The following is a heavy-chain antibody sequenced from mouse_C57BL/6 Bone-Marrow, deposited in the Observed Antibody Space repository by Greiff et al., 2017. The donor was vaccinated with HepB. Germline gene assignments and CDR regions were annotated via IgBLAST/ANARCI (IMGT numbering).Heavy chain of an antibody. CDR3: ARRRGYYGLDY. CDR1: GYTFTDYY. V-gene: IGHV1-26*01. J-gene: IGHJ2*01. Sequence: EVQLQQSGPELVKPGASVKISCKASGYTFTDYYMNWVKQSHGKSLEWIGDINPNNGGTSYNLKFKGKATLTVDKSSSTAYMELRRLPSEDSAVYYCARRRGYYGLDYWGQGTTLTVSS. D-gene: IGHD1-1*01. CDR2: INPNNGGT.